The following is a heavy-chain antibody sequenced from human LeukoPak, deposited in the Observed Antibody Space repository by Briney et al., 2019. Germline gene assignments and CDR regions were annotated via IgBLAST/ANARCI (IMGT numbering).Heavy chain of an antibody. V-gene: IGHV3-9*01. D-gene: IGHD3-10*01. CDR2: ISWNSGNI. CDR3: AKDKDGSGSYGWFDP. CDR1: GFTFDDYA. J-gene: IGHJ5*02. Sequence: PGGSLRLSCAASGFTFDDYAMHWVRQAPGKGLEWVSGISWNSGNIDYADSVKGRFTISRDNAKNSLYLQMNSLRAEDTALYYCAKDKDGSGSYGWFDPWGQGTLVTVSS.